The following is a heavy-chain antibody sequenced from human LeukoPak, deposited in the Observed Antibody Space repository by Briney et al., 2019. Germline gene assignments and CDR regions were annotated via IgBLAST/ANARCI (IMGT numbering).Heavy chain of an antibody. V-gene: IGHV3-74*01. Sequence: GGSLRLSCEASGFIFSSYGFHWVRQAPGKGLVWVSRINTDGSSTSYADSVKGRFTISRDNAKNTLYLQMNSLRAEDMAVYYCARVGSSSSVEAFDIWGQGTMVTVSS. J-gene: IGHJ3*02. CDR2: INTDGSST. CDR3: ARVGSSSSVEAFDI. D-gene: IGHD6-6*01. CDR1: GFIFSSYG.